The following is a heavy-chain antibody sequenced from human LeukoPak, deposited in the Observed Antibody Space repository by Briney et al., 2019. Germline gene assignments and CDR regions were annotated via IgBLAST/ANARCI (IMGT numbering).Heavy chain of an antibody. CDR3: AWARRDGYNPFDY. V-gene: IGHV3-48*04. CDR1: GFTFSSYS. CDR2: ISSSSSTI. J-gene: IGHJ4*02. D-gene: IGHD5-24*01. Sequence: PGGSLRLSCAASGFTFSSYSMNWVRQAPGKGLEWVSYISSSSSTIYYADSVKGRFTISRDNAKNSLYLQMNSLRAEDTAVYYCAWARRDGYNPFDYWGQGTLVTVSS.